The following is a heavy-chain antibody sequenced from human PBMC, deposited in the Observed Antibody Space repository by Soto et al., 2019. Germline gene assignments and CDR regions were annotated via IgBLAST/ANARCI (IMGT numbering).Heavy chain of an antibody. J-gene: IGHJ5*02. CDR2: IYWDDDK. V-gene: IGHV2-5*02. CDR1: GFSLTTSGVG. Sequence: QITLKESGPTLVKPTQTLTLTCTFSGFSLTTSGVGVGWIRQPPGKALGWLALIYWDDDKRYSPSLKSRLTTTEDPCTIQVALTMTLMHPAPTPTYFCGHRTTPVTSWFAPWGQGTLV. D-gene: IGHD4-17*01. CDR3: GHRTTPVTSWFAP.